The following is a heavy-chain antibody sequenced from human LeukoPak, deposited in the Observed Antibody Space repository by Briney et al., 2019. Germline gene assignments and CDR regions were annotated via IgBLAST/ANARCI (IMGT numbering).Heavy chain of an antibody. Sequence: SETLSLTCAVFGGSFSGYYWSWIRQPPGKGLEWIGEINHSGSTNYNPSLKSRVTISVDTSKNQFSLKLSSVTAADTAVYYCARGKTFGVDVWGKGTTVTVSS. CDR3: ARGKTFGVDV. V-gene: IGHV4-34*01. CDR2: INHSGST. D-gene: IGHD3-16*01. J-gene: IGHJ6*04. CDR1: GGSFSGYY.